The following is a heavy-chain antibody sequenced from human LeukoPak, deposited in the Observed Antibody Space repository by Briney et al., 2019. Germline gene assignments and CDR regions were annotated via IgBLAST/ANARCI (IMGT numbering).Heavy chain of an antibody. Sequence: GGSLRLSCAASGFTVSSNYMSWVRQAPGKGLEWVSVIYSGGSTYYADSVKGRFTISRDNSKNTLYLQMNILRAEDTAVYYCSRWYYYDSSGYLHDAFDIWGQGTMVTVSS. CDR3: SRWYYYDSSGYLHDAFDI. D-gene: IGHD3-22*01. J-gene: IGHJ3*02. CDR1: GFTVSSNY. CDR2: IYSGGST. V-gene: IGHV3-66*02.